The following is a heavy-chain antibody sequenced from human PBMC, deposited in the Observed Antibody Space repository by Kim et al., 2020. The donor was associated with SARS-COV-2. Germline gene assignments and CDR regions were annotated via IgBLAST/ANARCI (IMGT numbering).Heavy chain of an antibody. J-gene: IGHJ4*02. CDR3: ASRLRYFDWLSAGDY. V-gene: IGHV7-4-1*02. CDR2: INTNTGNP. D-gene: IGHD3-9*01. Sequence: ASVKVSCKASGYTFTSYAMNWVRQAPGQGLEWMGWINTNTGNPTYAQGFTGRFVLSLDTSVSTAYLQISSLKAEDTAVYYCASRLRYFDWLSAGDYWGQGTLVTVSS. CDR1: GYTFTSYA.